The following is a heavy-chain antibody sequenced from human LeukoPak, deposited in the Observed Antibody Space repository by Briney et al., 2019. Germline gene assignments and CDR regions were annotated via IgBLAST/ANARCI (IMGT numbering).Heavy chain of an antibody. CDR1: GFTFSSYS. CDR2: ISSSSSYI. J-gene: IGHJ5*02. V-gene: IGHV3-21*01. CDR3: ARRWYSSSAAGVYWFDP. Sequence: GGSLRLSCAASGFTFSSYSMNWVRQAPGKGLEWVSSISSSSSYIYYADSVKGRFTISRDNAKNSLYLQMNSLRAEDTAVYYCARRWYSSSAAGVYWFDPWGQGTLVTVSS. D-gene: IGHD6-6*01.